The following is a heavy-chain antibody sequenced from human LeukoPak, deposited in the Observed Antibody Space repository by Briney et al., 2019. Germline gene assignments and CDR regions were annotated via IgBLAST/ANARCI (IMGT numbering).Heavy chain of an antibody. J-gene: IGHJ4*02. CDR2: INQEGSEK. D-gene: IGHD5-12*01. V-gene: IGHV3-7*01. CDR1: GFSFRSFW. Sequence: GGSLRLSCVGSGFSFRSFWMTWVRQAPGKGLEWVANINQEGSEKNYADSVKGRFIISRDNAKNSVYLQLNSLTAEDTAVYYCARDGGVTGYDLLDYWGQGTLVTVSS. CDR3: ARDGGVTGYDLLDY.